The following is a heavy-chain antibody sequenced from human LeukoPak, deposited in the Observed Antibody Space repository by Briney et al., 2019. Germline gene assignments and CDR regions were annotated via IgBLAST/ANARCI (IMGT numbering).Heavy chain of an antibody. Sequence: SETLSLTCTVSGGSISSYYWSWIRQPPGKGLEWIGYIYTSGSTNYNPSLKSRVTISVDTSKNQFSLKLSSVTAADTAVYYCARSQQQLEYYFDYWGQGTLVTVSS. D-gene: IGHD6-13*01. V-gene: IGHV4-4*09. CDR3: ARSQQQLEYYFDY. CDR1: GGSISSYY. CDR2: IYTSGST. J-gene: IGHJ4*02.